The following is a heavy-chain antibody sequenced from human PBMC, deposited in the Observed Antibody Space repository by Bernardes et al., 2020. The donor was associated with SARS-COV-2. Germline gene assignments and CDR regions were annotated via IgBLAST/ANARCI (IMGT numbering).Heavy chain of an antibody. CDR2: INSDGSNI. CDR3: ARAGSGSYYFI. V-gene: IGHV3-74*01. CDR1: GGSFSRYY. J-gene: IGHJ4*02. D-gene: IGHD1-26*01. Sequence: LYLTCAVFGGSFSRYYWTWVRQVPGKGPVWVSRINSDGSNIRYADSVKGRFTISRDNAINTLYLQMNGLRAEDTAVYYCARAGSGSYYFIWGQGTLVTVSS.